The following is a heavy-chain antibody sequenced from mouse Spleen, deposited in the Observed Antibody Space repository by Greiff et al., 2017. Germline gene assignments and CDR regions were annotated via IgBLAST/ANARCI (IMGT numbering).Heavy chain of an antibody. Sequence: VQLQQSGPVLVKPGASVKMSCKASGYTFTDYYMNWVKQSHGKSLEWIGVINPYNGGTSYNQKFKGKATLTVDKSSSTAYMELNSLTSEDSAVYYCAAGNYLYYFDYWGQGTTLTVSS. V-gene: IGHV1-19*01. D-gene: IGHD2-1*01. CDR1: GYTFTDYY. CDR2: INPYNGGT. J-gene: IGHJ2*01. CDR3: AAGNYLYYFDY.